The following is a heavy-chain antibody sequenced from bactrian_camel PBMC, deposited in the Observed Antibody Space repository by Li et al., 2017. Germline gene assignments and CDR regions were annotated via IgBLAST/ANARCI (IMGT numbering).Heavy chain of an antibody. CDR3: VPCHYSWSAFPF. V-gene: IGHV3-2*01. D-gene: IGHD2*01. CDR2: IKGDRSSL. Sequence: HVQLVESGGGSVQAGGSLRLSCAASGFAFSEYYMIWVRQPPGKGLEFVAGIKGDRSSLGYSNSVKGRFTITRDNAKNTVYLLMNSLKSEDTAMYYCVPCHYSWSAFPFWGQGTQVTVS. J-gene: IGHJ4*01. CDR1: GFAFSEYY.